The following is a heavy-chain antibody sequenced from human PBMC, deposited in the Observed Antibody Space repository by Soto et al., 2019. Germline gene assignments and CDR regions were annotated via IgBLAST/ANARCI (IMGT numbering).Heavy chain of an antibody. Sequence: ETLSLTCTVAGCSISSSSYYWGWIRQPPGKGLEWIGSIYYSGSTYYNPSLKSRVTISVDTSKNQFSLKLSSVTAADTAVYYCAVIAAAGIREPDVWGQGTSVTVSS. V-gene: IGHV4-39*01. D-gene: IGHD6-13*01. CDR3: AVIAAAGIREPDV. J-gene: IGHJ6*02. CDR1: GCSISSSSYY. CDR2: IYYSGST.